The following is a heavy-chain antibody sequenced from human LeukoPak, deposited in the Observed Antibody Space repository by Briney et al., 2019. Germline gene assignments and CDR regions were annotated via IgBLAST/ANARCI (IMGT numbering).Heavy chain of an antibody. J-gene: IGHJ4*02. CDR1: AFTFNSYG. CDR3: VKGSSWHLDY. CDR2: IQYDGSGK. Sequence: PGGSLRLSCGASAFTFNSYGMHWVRQAPGKGLEWVAFIQYDGSGKYYADSTKGRFTISRDNSKNTLFLQMNSLRGEDTAVYYCVKGSSWHLDYWGQGTLVTVSS. V-gene: IGHV3-30*02. D-gene: IGHD6-13*01.